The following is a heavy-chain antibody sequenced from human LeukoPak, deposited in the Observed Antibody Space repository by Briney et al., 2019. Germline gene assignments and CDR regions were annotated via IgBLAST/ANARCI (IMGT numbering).Heavy chain of an antibody. V-gene: IGHV3-30*03. CDR3: ATEVIAAGGNFEY. J-gene: IGHJ4*02. Sequence: GGSLRLSCAASGFTSSTSVMYWVRQAPGKGLEWVAVISYDGNNKYYADSVKGRFTISRDNSKNTLYVQMNSLRAEDTAVYYCATEVIAAGGNFEYWGQGTLVTVSS. CDR1: GFTSSTSV. D-gene: IGHD6-13*01. CDR2: ISYDGNNK.